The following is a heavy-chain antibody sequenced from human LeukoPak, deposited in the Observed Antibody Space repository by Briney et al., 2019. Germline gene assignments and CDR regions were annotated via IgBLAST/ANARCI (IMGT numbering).Heavy chain of an antibody. CDR3: ARSGRQWELLEYYFDY. D-gene: IGHD1-26*01. V-gene: IGHV3-30*04. Sequence: PGGSLRLSCAASGFTFITYAMHWLRQAPGKGLEWVAVISYDGRNKYYVDSVKGRFTISRDNSKNTLYLQMNSLRAEDTAVYYCARSGRQWELLEYYFDYWGQGTLVTVSS. J-gene: IGHJ4*02. CDR1: GFTFITYA. CDR2: ISYDGRNK.